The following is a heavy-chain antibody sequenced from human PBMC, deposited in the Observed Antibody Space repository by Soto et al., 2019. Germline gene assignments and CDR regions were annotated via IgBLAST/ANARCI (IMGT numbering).Heavy chain of an antibody. Sequence: EVHLLESGGGLVQSGGSLRLSCAASGFPVGSYTMGWVRQTPGKGLEWVSGIDGGSATTHYADSVQGRFSISRDTSRNAVSLQMTSLRADDTTVYYCANDHPLHGDFGRTYYFDSWGQGTLVTVSS. V-gene: IGHV3-23*01. D-gene: IGHD4-17*01. CDR1: GFPVGSYT. CDR3: ANDHPLHGDFGRTYYFDS. J-gene: IGHJ4*02. CDR2: IDGGSATT.